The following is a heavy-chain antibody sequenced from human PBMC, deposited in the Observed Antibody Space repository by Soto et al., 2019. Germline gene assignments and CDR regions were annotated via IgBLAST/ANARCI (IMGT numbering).Heavy chain of an antibody. J-gene: IGHJ4*02. CDR1: GFSSSGGW. Sequence: EVQLVESGGGLVKPGGSLTLSCAASGFSSSGGWMSWVRQAAGKGLEWVGRIKSKNDGGTTDYAAPVKGRFTISRDDSKNTLYLQMNSLKIKDTAVYYCTTDEWEWGQGTLVTVSS. D-gene: IGHD1-26*01. V-gene: IGHV3-15*05. CDR2: IKSKNDGGTT. CDR3: TTDEWE.